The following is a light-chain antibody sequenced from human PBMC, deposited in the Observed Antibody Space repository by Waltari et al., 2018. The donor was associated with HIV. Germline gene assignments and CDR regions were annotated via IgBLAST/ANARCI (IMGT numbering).Light chain of an antibody. Sequence: QSVLTQPHSASGTPGQTVTISCSGSTSNIGSNFVYWYQQFPGTTPKVLIYRNNQRPSGIPDRFSGSRSGTSASLSITGLRSEDEADYYCAAWDNSLIWVFGGGTKLTVL. CDR1: TSNIGSNF. CDR2: RNN. J-gene: IGLJ3*02. CDR3: AAWDNSLIWV. V-gene: IGLV1-47*01.